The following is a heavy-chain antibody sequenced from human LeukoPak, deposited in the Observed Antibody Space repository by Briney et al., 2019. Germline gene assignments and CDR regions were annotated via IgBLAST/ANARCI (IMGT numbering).Heavy chain of an antibody. V-gene: IGHV4-4*07. Sequence: SETLSLTCTVSGGSISSYYWSWIRQPAGQGLEWIGRIYTSGSTNYNPSLESRVTMSVDTSRNQFSLKLTSVTAADTAVYYCARVGDSSGYENWFDPWGQGTLVTVSS. CDR3: ARVGDSSGYENWFDP. CDR1: GGSISSYY. CDR2: IYTSGST. D-gene: IGHD3-22*01. J-gene: IGHJ5*02.